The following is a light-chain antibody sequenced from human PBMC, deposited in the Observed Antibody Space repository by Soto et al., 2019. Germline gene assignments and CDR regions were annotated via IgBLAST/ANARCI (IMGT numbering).Light chain of an antibody. CDR3: QQSYSTPTIT. J-gene: IGKJ5*01. CDR2: AAS. CDR1: QSISSY. Sequence: DIQMTQSPSSLSASVGHRLTITCRASQSISSYLNWYQQKPGKAPKLLIYAASSLQSGVPSRFSGSGSGTDFTLTISSLQPEDFATYYCQQSYSTPTITFGQGTRLEIK. V-gene: IGKV1-39*01.